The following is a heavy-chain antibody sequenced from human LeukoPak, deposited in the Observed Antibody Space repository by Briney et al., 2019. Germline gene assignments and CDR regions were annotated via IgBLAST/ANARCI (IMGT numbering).Heavy chain of an antibody. CDR2: IIPIFGTA. Sequence: SVKVSCKASGGTFSSYAINWVRQAPGQGLEWMGGIIPIFGTANYAQKFQGRVTITTDESTSTAYMELSSLRSEDTAVYYCARGYCSSTSCYYYYYMDVWGKGTTVTVSS. J-gene: IGHJ6*03. CDR1: GGTFSSYA. V-gene: IGHV1-69*05. CDR3: ARGYCSSTSCYYYYYMDV. D-gene: IGHD2-2*01.